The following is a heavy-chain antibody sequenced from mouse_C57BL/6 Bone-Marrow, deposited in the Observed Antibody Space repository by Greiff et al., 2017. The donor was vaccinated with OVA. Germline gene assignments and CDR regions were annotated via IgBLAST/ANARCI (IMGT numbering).Heavy chain of an antibody. V-gene: IGHV1-42*01. CDR3: ARLDNDFAMAY. J-gene: IGHJ4*01. Sequence: EVKLQQSGPELVKPGASVKISCKASGYSFTGYYINWVKQSPEKSLEWIGEINPSTGGTTYNQKFKDKATLTVDKSSSTAYMQLNSLTSEDSAVYYCARLDNDFAMAYWGQGTSVTVSA. CDR1: GYSFTGYY. CDR2: INPSTGGT.